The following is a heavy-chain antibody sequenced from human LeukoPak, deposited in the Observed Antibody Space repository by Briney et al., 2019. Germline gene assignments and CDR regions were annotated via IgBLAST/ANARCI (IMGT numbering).Heavy chain of an antibody. CDR2: INHSGST. J-gene: IGHJ6*02. CDR1: GGSFSGYY. V-gene: IGHV4-34*01. CDR3: ARGLYGMDV. Sequence: SETLSLTCAVCGGSFSGYYWSWIRQPPGKGLEWIGEINHSGSTNYNPSLKSRVTISVDTSKNQFSLKLSSVTAADTGVYYCARGLYGMDVWGQGTTVTVSS.